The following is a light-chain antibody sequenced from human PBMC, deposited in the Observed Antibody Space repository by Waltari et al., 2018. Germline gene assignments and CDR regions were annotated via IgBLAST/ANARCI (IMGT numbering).Light chain of an antibody. CDR3: AAWDDSLDGSWV. V-gene: IGLV1-44*01. J-gene: IGLJ3*02. CDR1: SSNIGSNA. Sequence: QSVLTQPPSASGTPGQRVTISCSGSSSNIGSNAVNWYQQPPGTAPKLLIYSNNKRPSGVPDRFSGSKSGTSASLAISGLLSQDEADYYCAAWDDSLDGSWVFGGGTKLTVL. CDR2: SNN.